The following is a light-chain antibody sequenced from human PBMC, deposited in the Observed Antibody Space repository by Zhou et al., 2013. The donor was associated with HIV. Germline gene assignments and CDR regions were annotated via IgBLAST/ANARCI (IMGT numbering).Light chain of an antibody. CDR3: QQSYSTPPFT. V-gene: IGKV1-39*01. J-gene: IGKJ3*01. Sequence: DIQMTQSPSPLSASVGDSVTITCRASQSITSNLNWYQKKAGKAPKLLIYAASSLQSGVPSRFSGSGSGTDFTLTISSLQAEDSATYYCQQSYSTPPFTFGPGTKVDIK. CDR2: AAS. CDR1: QSITSN.